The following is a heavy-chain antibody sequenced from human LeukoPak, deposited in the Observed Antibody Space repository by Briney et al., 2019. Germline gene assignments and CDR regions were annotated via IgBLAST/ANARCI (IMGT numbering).Heavy chain of an antibody. CDR1: GGSISTYY. D-gene: IGHD2/OR15-2a*01. CDR3: ARRKGPKSRAGSSYWYFDL. V-gene: IGHV4-34*01. J-gene: IGHJ2*01. CDR2: INHSGST. Sequence: NPSETLSLTCTVSGGSISTYYWSWIRQPPGKGLEWIGEINHSGSTNYNPSLKSRVTISVDTSKNQFSLKLSSVTAADTAVYYCARRKGPKSRAGSSYWYFDLWGRGTLVTVSS.